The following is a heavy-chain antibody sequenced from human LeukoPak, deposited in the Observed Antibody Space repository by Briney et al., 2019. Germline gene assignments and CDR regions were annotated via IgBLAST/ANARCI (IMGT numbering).Heavy chain of an antibody. CDR2: IYSGGGT. Sequence: GGSVRLSCAVSGLTVSNNYMSWVRQAPGKGLEWVSVIYSGGGTYYADSVKGRFTISRDNSKNTVYLQMNSLRDEDTAVYYCARNVGYWGQGTLVTVSS. CDR3: ARNVGY. CDR1: GLTVSNNY. D-gene: IGHD1-26*01. J-gene: IGHJ4*02. V-gene: IGHV3-53*01.